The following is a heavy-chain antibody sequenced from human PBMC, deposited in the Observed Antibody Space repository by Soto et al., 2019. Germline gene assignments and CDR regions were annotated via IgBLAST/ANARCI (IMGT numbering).Heavy chain of an antibody. D-gene: IGHD6-25*01. V-gene: IGHV1-18*04. CDR3: DREVQLGPSGNQRLDV. Sequence: ASVKVSCKASGYVFSNNGVSWVRQVPGQGLEWMGWISTYTGKPKYAQEFQDRVTLTTDTSTSTAYMDHRRLRPDDTAVYYSDREVQLGPSGNQRLDVWGQGTTVTVSS. CDR2: ISTYTGKP. J-gene: IGHJ6*02. CDR1: GYVFSNNG.